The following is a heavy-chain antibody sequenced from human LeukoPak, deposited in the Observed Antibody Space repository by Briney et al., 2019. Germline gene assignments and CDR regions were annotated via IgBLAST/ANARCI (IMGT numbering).Heavy chain of an antibody. J-gene: IGHJ4*02. CDR1: GGSISSYY. D-gene: IGHD1-26*01. V-gene: IGHV4-59*01. CDR3: AKWELGGFDY. Sequence: SETLSLTCTVSGGSISSYYWSWIRQPPGKGLEWIGYIYYSGSTNYNPSLKSRVTISVDTSKNQFSLKLSSVTAADTAVYYCAKWELGGFDYWGQGTLVTVSS. CDR2: IYYSGST.